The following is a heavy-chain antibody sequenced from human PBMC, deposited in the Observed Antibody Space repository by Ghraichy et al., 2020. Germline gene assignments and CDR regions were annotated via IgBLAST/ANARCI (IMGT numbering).Heavy chain of an antibody. CDR3: ARAYSSGWYSYFDY. V-gene: IGHV3-33*01. Sequence: GGSLRLSCAASGFTFSSYGMHWVRQAPGKGLEWVAVIWYDGSNKYYADSVKGRFTISRDNSKNTLYLQMNSLRAEDTAVYYCARAYSSGWYSYFDYWGQGTLVTVSS. J-gene: IGHJ4*02. CDR2: IWYDGSNK. CDR1: GFTFSSYG. D-gene: IGHD6-19*01.